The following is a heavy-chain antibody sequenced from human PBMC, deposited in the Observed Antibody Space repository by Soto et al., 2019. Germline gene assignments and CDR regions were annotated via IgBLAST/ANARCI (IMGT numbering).Heavy chain of an antibody. Sequence: GGSLRLSCAASGFTFDRNAMSWVRQAPGKGLEWVSGISDGGGSTDYADFVKGRFTISRDNAKNTLFLQMNSLSVEDTAIYFCATRRTHDYNDEDPSTVVIGGSFDPPRWGQGTLVTV. D-gene: IGHD3-22*01. V-gene: IGHV3-23*01. J-gene: IGHJ4*02. CDR3: ATRRTHDYNDEDPSTVVIGGSFDPPR. CDR1: GFTFDRNA. CDR2: ISDGGGST.